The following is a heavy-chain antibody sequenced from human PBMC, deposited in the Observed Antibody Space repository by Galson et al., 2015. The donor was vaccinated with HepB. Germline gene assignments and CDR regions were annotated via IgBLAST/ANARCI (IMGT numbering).Heavy chain of an antibody. CDR3: ARDWTAIGNGSGSYWVYYFDY. Sequence: SLRLSCAASGFTFSSYAMHWVRQAPGKGLEWVAVISYDGSNKYYADSVKGRFTISRDNSKNTLYLQMNSLRAEDTAVYYCARDWTAIGNGSGSYWVYYFDYWGQGTLVTVSS. V-gene: IGHV3-30-3*01. CDR2: ISYDGSNK. D-gene: IGHD3-10*01. CDR1: GFTFSSYA. J-gene: IGHJ4*02.